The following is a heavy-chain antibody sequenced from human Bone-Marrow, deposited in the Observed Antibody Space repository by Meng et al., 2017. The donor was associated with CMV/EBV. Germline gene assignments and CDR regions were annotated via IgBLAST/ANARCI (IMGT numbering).Heavy chain of an antibody. CDR3: ARDPFLEYYFDY. CDR1: GGTFSSYA. CDR2: IIPIFGTA. J-gene: IGHJ4*02. D-gene: IGHD3-3*01. Sequence: SVKVSCKASGGTFSSYAISWVRQAPGQGLEWMGGIIPIFGTANYAQKFQGRVTITTDESTSTAYMELSSLRSEDTAVYYWARDPFLEYYFDYWGQGTLVTVSS. V-gene: IGHV1-69*05.